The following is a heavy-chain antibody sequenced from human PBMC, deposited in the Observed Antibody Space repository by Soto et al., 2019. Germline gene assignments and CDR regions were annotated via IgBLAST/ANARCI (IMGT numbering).Heavy chain of an antibody. J-gene: IGHJ6*02. CDR1: GGTFSSYA. CDR2: IIPIFGTA. CDR3: ASLYGGNSAYYYYGMDV. D-gene: IGHD4-17*01. Sequence: ASVKVSCKASGGTFSSYAISWVRQAPGQGLEWMGGIIPIFGTANYAQKFQGRVTITADESTSTAYMELSSLRSEDTAVYYCASLYGGNSAYYYYGMDVWGQGTTVTVSS. V-gene: IGHV1-69*13.